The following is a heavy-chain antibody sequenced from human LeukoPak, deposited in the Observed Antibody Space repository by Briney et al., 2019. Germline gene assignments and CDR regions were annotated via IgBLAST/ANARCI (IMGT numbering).Heavy chain of an antibody. CDR1: GGSISSGGYY. J-gene: IGHJ4*02. D-gene: IGHD2-15*01. Sequence: PSETLSLTCTVSGGSISSGGYYWSWIRQHPGKGLKWIGYIYYSGSTYYNPSLKSRVTISVDTSKNQFSLKLSSVTAADTAVYYCARVGRYCSGGSCYPFDYWGQGTLVTVSS. CDR3: ARVGRYCSGGSCYPFDY. CDR2: IYYSGST. V-gene: IGHV4-31*03.